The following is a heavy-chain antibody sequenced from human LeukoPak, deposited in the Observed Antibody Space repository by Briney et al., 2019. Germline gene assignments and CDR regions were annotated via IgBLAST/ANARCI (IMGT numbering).Heavy chain of an antibody. V-gene: IGHV3-53*04. J-gene: IGHJ6*02. CDR2: IDSGGST. D-gene: IGHD3-16*02. CDR1: GFTVSSNY. CDR3: ARARSIVTSYYSSGMDV. Sequence: GGSLRLSCAASGFTVSSNYMSWVRQAPGKGLEWVSVIDSGGSTYYADSVKGRFTISRHNSKNTLYLQMNSLRAEDTAVYYCARARSIVTSYYSSGMDVWGQGTTVTVSS.